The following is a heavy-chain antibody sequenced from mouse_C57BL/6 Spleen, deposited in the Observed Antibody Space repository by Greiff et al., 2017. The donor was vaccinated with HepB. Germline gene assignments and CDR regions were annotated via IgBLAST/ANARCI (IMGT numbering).Heavy chain of an antibody. V-gene: IGHV1-55*01. CDR1: GYTFTSYW. J-gene: IGHJ3*01. CDR2: IYPGSGST. D-gene: IGHD2-5*01. Sequence: QVQLKQPGAELVKPGASVKMSCKASGYTFTSYWITWVKQRPGQGLEWIGDIYPGSGSTNYNEKFKSKATLTVDTSSSTAYMQLSSLTSEDSAVYYCAKEAYYSNFFAYWGQGTLVTVSA. CDR3: AKEAYYSNFFAY.